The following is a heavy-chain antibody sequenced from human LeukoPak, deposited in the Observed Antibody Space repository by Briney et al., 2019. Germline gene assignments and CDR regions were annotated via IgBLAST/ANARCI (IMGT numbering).Heavy chain of an antibody. J-gene: IGHJ4*02. V-gene: IGHV3-53*01. CDR3: ARRAIAAAATYFDY. D-gene: IGHD6-13*01. CDR2: IYSGGST. Sequence: GGSLRLSCAASGFTVSSNYMSWVRQAPGKGLEWVSVIYSGGSTYYADSVKGRFTISRDNAKNSLYLQMNSLRAEDTAVYYCARRAIAAAATYFDYWGQGTLVTVSS. CDR1: GFTVSSNY.